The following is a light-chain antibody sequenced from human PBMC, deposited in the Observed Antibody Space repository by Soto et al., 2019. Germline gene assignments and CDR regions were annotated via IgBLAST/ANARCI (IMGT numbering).Light chain of an antibody. CDR2: ANS. CDR3: QSYDSSLSGSV. CDR1: SSNIGAGFD. V-gene: IGLV1-40*01. Sequence: QSVLTQPPSVSGVPGQRVTISCTGSSSNIGAGFDVHWYQQLPGTAPKLLIYANSNRPSGVPDRFSGSKSGTSASLAITGLQAEDEADFYCQSYDSSLSGSVFGGGTKLTVL. J-gene: IGLJ3*02.